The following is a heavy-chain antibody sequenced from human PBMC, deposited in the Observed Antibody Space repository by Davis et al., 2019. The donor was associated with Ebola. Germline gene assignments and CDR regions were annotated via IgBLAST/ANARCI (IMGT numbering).Heavy chain of an antibody. CDR1: GFTFSSYA. CDR2: ISSNGGST. V-gene: IGHV3-64D*08. J-gene: IGHJ6*02. CDR3: VKKGFMIFGVVTYYGMDV. Sequence: GESLKISCSASGFTFSSYAMHWVRQAPGKGLEYVSAISSNGGSTYYADFVKGRFTISRDNSKNTLYLQMSSLRAEDTAVYYCVKKGFMIFGVVTYYGMDVWGQGTTVTVSS. D-gene: IGHD3-3*01.